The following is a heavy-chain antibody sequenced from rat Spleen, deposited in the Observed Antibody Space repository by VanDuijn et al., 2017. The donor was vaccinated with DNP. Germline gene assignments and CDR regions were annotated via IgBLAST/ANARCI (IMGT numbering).Heavy chain of an antibody. J-gene: IGHJ3*01. Sequence: EVQLVETGGGLVQPGRSLKLSCVASGFTFSDYWMYWIRQAPGKGLEWVAYISYDGGSTYYRDSVKGRFTISRENAKSTLYLQMNSLKSEDTATYYCARHSNSGPNWFAYWGQGTLVTVSS. CDR2: ISYDGGST. CDR3: ARHSNSGPNWFAY. D-gene: IGHD1-1*01. V-gene: IGHV5-58*01. CDR1: GFTFSDYW.